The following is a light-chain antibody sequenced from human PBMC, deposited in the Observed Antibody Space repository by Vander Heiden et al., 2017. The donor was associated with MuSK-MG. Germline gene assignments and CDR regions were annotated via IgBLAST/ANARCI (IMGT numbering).Light chain of an antibody. V-gene: IGLV1-47*01. CDR3: SAWDDSLSGLKVV. CDR2: RKK. J-gene: IGLJ3*02. CDR1: SSNIGSNY. Sequence: QSVLTQPPSASGTPGQRVTISCSGSSSNIGSNYVYWYQQLPGTAPKLLSYRKKQRPSGVPDRFSGSKYGTSAYLEISGLRSEDEADYYGSAWDDSLSGLKVVFGGGTKLTVL.